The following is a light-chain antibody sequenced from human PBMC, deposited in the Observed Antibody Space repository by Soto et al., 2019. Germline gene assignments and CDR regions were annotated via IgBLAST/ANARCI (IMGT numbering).Light chain of an antibody. V-gene: IGLV1-44*01. Sequence: QSVLTQPPSASGTPGQKVTISCSGSSSNIGSNPVHWYQQLPGTAPQLLIHNNNQRPSRLPDLFSGSKSGTSASLAISGLQSEDEADYYCASWDDSLSGVLFGGGTKLTVL. CDR3: ASWDDSLSGVL. CDR2: NNN. J-gene: IGLJ2*01. CDR1: SSNIGSNP.